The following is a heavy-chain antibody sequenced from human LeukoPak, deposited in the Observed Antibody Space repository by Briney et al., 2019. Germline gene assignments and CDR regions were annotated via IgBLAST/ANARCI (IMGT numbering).Heavy chain of an antibody. D-gene: IGHD4-11*01. Sequence: GGSLRLSCAASGFTFSNAWMSWVRQAPGKGLEWVGRIKSKTDGGTTDYAAPVKGRFTISRDDSKNTLYLQMNSLKTEDTAVYYCTTVPRDLDYAITTDAFDIWGQGTMVTVSS. CDR2: IKSKTDGGTT. CDR3: TTVPRDLDYAITTDAFDI. J-gene: IGHJ3*02. V-gene: IGHV3-15*01. CDR1: GFTFSNAW.